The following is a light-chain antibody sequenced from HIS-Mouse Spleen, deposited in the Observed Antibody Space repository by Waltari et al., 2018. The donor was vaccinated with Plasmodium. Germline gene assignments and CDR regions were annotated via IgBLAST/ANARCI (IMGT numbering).Light chain of an antibody. CDR3: QQYGSSPYT. CDR1: QSVSSSY. Sequence: EIVLTQSPGTLSLSPGERATLSCRASQSVSSSYLAWYPQKPGQAPRLLIDGASSRATGIPDRFSGSGSGTDFTLTISRLEPEDFAVYYCQQYGSSPYTFGQGTKLEIK. J-gene: IGKJ2*01. V-gene: IGKV3-20*01. CDR2: GAS.